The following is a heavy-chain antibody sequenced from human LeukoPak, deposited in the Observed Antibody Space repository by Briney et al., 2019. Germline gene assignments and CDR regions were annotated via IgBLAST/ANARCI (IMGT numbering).Heavy chain of an antibody. CDR1: GSTFSSYA. Sequence: GGSLRLSCAASGSTFSSYAMHWVRQAPGKGLEWVAVISHDGNNKYNADSVKGRFTISRDNSKNTLYLQTNSLRAEDTAVYYCAREGVYSNGPFDYWGQGTRVTVSS. CDR2: ISHDGNNK. D-gene: IGHD5-18*01. CDR3: AREGVYSNGPFDY. V-gene: IGHV3-30-3*01. J-gene: IGHJ4*02.